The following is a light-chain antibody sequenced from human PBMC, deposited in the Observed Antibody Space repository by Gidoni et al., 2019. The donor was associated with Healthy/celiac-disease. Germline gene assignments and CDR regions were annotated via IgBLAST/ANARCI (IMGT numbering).Light chain of an antibody. J-gene: IGKJ4*01. CDR2: AAS. CDR1: QSISSY. V-gene: IGKV1-39*01. CDR3: QQSDSTPLT. Sequence: DIQITQSPSPLSASVGDRVTITCRASQSISSYLNWYQQKPGKAPKLLIYAASSLESGVPSRFSGSGSGTDFTLTISSLQPEDSATYYCQQSDSTPLTFGGGTKVEIK.